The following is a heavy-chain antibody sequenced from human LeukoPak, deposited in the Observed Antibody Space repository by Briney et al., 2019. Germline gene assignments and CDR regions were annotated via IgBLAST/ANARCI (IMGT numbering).Heavy chain of an antibody. CDR3: AKEVGYGTSSVYSHY. V-gene: IGHV3-23*01. J-gene: IGHJ1*01. D-gene: IGHD6-6*01. CDR2: LSGSGGST. CDR1: GFTFSSYA. Sequence: GGSLRLSCVPSGFTFSSYAMSWVRQASGKGLEWVSSLSGSGGSTFYADSVRGRFSISRDNSKKTVLLQMNSLRAEDTAVYYCAKEVGYGTSSVYSHYWGQGTLVSVSS.